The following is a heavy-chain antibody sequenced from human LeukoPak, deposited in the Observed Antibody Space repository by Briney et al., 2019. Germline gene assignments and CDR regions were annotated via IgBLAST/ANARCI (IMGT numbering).Heavy chain of an antibody. V-gene: IGHV1-2*06. D-gene: IGHD1-26*01. J-gene: IGHJ4*02. Sequence: GASVKVSCEASGYTFTSYYMHWVRQAPGQGLEWMGRINPNSGGTNYAQKFQGRVTMTRDTSISTAYMELSRLRSDDTAVYYCARSEWDSLDYWGQGTLVTVSS. CDR3: ARSEWDSLDY. CDR1: GYTFTSYY. CDR2: INPNSGGT.